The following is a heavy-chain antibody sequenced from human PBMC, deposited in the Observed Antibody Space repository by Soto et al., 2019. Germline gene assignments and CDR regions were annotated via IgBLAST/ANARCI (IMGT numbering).Heavy chain of an antibody. CDR1: GYAFTSYS. Sequence: QVPLLQSGAEVKKPGASVKVSCKASGYAFTSYSIHWMRQAPGQGLEWMAMINPSGGTTTYAQKFQGIVTMTRDTSTSPVYMDLNSLGSEDTAVYYCARGDDDAHGFDSWGQGSLVAVSS. D-gene: IGHD1-1*01. V-gene: IGHV1-46*01. CDR2: INPSGGTT. CDR3: ARGDDDAHGFDS. J-gene: IGHJ4*02.